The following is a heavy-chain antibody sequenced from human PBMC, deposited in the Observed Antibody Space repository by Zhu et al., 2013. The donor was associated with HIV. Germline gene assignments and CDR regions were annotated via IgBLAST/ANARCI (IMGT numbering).Heavy chain of an antibody. CDR2: IIPIFGTT. J-gene: IGHJ3*02. V-gene: IGHV1-69*06. CDR1: GGTFSTHG. CDR3: ARGDSSGYYDAFDI. Sequence: QVQLLQSGAEVKKTGSSVKVSCKASGGTFSTHGISWVRQAPGQGPEWMGGIIPIFGTTDYAQKFQGRLTITADKSTSTAYMDLSSLRHEDTAVYYCARGDSSGYYDAFDIWGQGTMVTVSS. D-gene: IGHD3-22*01.